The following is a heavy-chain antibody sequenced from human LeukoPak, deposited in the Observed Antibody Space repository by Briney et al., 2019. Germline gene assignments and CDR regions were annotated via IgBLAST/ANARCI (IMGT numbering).Heavy chain of an antibody. CDR1: GYSFTSYW. Sequence: GESLKISCKGSGYSFTSYWIGWVRQMPGKGLEWMGIVYPGESDTRYSPSFQGQVTISADKSINTAYLQWSSLKASDTAMYYCARRVAGTLRYYFDYWGQGTLVTVSS. CDR3: ARRVAGTLRYYFDY. D-gene: IGHD6-19*01. CDR2: VYPGESDT. V-gene: IGHV5-51*01. J-gene: IGHJ4*02.